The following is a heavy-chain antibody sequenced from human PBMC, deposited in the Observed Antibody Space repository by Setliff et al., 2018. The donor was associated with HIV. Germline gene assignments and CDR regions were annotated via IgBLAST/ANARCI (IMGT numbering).Heavy chain of an antibody. CDR2: IFASGST. V-gene: IGHV4-4*07. CDR3: ARKYSGRGWGFDP. Sequence: PSETLSLTCTVSGGSISTYYLTWIRQPAGKGLEWIGRIFASGSTNYNPSLKSRVTMSVDTSKNQFSLKVNSVTAADTAVYYCARKYSGRGWGFDPWGQGTLVTVSS. D-gene: IGHD5-12*01. J-gene: IGHJ5*02. CDR1: GGSISTYY.